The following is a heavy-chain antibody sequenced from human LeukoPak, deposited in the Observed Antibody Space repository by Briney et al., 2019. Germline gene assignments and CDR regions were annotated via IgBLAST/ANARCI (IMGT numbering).Heavy chain of an antibody. V-gene: IGHV7-4-1*02. D-gene: IGHD1-26*01. Sequence: ASVKVSCRASGYSFSAYGLSWVRQAPGQGLEWMGWINTYTGNPTYAQGFTGRFVFSLDTSVSTAYLQISSLKAEDTAVYYCARTRGSFPPGFDIWGQGTMVTVSS. CDR3: ARTRGSFPPGFDI. J-gene: IGHJ3*02. CDR1: GYSFSAYG. CDR2: INTYTGNP.